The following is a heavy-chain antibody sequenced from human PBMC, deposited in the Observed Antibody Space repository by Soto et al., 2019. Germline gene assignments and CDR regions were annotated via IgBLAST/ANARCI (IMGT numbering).Heavy chain of an antibody. D-gene: IGHD1-26*01. CDR2: MSDDGNNK. V-gene: IGHV3-30-3*01. CDR1: GFTFSSYA. CDR3: ASGTWGAGPNAGYCMDV. J-gene: IGHJ6*02. Sequence: QVQLVESGGGVVQPGRSLRLSCAASGFTFSSYAMHWVRQAPGEGLEWVTVMSDDGNNKYYADFVKGRFTISRDNSKQMLYLQMYTPGAEDTAVYYCASGTWGAGPNAGYCMDVWGQGTTVTLSS.